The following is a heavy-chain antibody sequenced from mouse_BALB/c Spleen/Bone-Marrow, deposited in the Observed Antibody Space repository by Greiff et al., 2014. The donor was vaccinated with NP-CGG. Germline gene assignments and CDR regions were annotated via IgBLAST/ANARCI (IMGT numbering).Heavy chain of an antibody. Sequence: VQLQQSGAELARPGASVKLSCKASGYTFTSYWVQWVKQRPGQGLEWIGAIYPGDGDTRYTQKFKGKATLTADKSSSTAYMQLSSLASEDSAVYYCARSGNYWYFDVWGAGTTVTVSS. CDR3: ARSGNYWYFDV. CDR2: IYPGDGDT. D-gene: IGHD2-1*01. V-gene: IGHV1-87*01. J-gene: IGHJ1*01. CDR1: GYTFTSYW.